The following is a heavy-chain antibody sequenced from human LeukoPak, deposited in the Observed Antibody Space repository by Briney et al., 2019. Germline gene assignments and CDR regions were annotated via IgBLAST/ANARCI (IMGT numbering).Heavy chain of an antibody. D-gene: IGHD6-13*01. J-gene: IGHJ6*02. CDR2: ISSNGGSI. CDR1: GFTFSSYV. Sequence: GGSLRPSCSASGFTFSSYVTHWVRQAPGKGLEYVSGISSNGGSIYYADSLKGRFTISRDNSKNTLYLQMSSLRAEDTAVYYCLKSSSSSNYYYGMDVWGQGTTVTVSS. CDR3: LKSSSSSNYYYGMDV. V-gene: IGHV3-64D*09.